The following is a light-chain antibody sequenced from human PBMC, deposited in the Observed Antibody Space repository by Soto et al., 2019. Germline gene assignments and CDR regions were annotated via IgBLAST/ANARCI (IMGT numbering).Light chain of an antibody. J-gene: IGLJ2*01. CDR3: SSYAGSNNPVV. CDR1: SSDVGGYNY. CDR2: EVS. V-gene: IGLV2-8*01. Sequence: QSALTQPPSASGSPGQSVTISCTGTSSDVGGYNYVSWYQQHPGKAPKLMIYEVSKRPSGVPDRFSGSKSGNTASLTVSGLQAEAEADYYCSSYAGSNNPVVFGGGTKVTVL.